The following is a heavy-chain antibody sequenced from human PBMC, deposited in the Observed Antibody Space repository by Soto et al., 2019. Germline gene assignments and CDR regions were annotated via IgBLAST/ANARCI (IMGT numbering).Heavy chain of an antibody. V-gene: IGHV1-2*04. D-gene: IGHD3-3*01. CDR2: INPNSGGT. J-gene: IGHJ6*02. Sequence: ASVKVSCKAPGYTFTGYYMHWVRQAPGQGLEWMGWINPNSGGTNYAQKFQGWVTMTRDTSISTAYMELSRLRSDDTAVYYCARGPSYYDFWSGYHSPDYYYGMDVWGQGTTVTVSS. CDR3: ARGPSYYDFWSGYHSPDYYYGMDV. CDR1: GYTFTGYY.